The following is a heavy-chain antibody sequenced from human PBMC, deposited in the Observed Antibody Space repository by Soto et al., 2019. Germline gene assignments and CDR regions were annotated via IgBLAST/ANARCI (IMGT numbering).Heavy chain of an antibody. CDR3: ARPLNGADAFDI. V-gene: IGHV3-48*03. Sequence: LRLSCAASGFTFSSYEMNWVRQAPGKGLEWVSYISSSGSTIYYADSVKGRFTISRDNAKSSLYLQMNSLRAEDTAVYYCARPLNGADAFDIWGQGTMVTVSS. D-gene: IGHD2-8*01. CDR2: ISSSGSTI. J-gene: IGHJ3*02. CDR1: GFTFSSYE.